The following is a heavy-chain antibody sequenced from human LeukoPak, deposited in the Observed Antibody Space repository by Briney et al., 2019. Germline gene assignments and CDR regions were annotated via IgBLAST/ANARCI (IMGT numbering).Heavy chain of an antibody. CDR3: AKPGAYYDILTGHFDY. J-gene: IGHJ4*02. D-gene: IGHD3-9*01. V-gene: IGHV3-23*01. CDR2: ISGSGGST. Sequence: GGSLRLSWAASGFTFSSYAMSWGRQAPGQGLELVSAISGSGGSTYYADSVKGWFTISRDNSKNTLYMQMNGLRAADTAVYYCAKPGAYYDILTGHFDYWGQGTLVTVSS. CDR1: GFTFSSYA.